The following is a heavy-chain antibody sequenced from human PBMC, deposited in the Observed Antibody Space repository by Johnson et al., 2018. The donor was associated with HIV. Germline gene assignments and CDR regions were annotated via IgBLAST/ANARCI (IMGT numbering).Heavy chain of an antibody. Sequence: VQLVESGGGLVQPGGSLKLSCAASGLTFSDSALHWVRQSPEKGLEWVGRIRSKPYSSATAYAASVTGRFTISRDDSKNMTYLQMNSLKTEDTAVYYCTRTDDAYHDDTFGYIDAFDIWGQGTMVTVSS. V-gene: IGHV3-73*01. D-gene: IGHD3-22*01. CDR3: TRTDDAYHDDTFGYIDAFDI. J-gene: IGHJ3*02. CDR2: IRSKPYSSAT. CDR1: GLTFSDSA.